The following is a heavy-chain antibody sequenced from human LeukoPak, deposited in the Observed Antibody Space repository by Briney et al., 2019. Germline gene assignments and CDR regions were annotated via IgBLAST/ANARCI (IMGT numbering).Heavy chain of an antibody. CDR3: ARVLHSGSYYFDY. CDR2: IRYDGSKK. CDR1: GFTFRGYG. J-gene: IGHJ4*02. D-gene: IGHD1-26*01. Sequence: GGSLRLSCAASGFTFRGYGMHWVRQAPGKGLEWAAVIRYDGSKKFYADSVKGRFTISRDKSKNTLYLQMNSLRAEDTALYYCARVLHSGSYYFDYWGQGTLVSVSS. V-gene: IGHV3-33*01.